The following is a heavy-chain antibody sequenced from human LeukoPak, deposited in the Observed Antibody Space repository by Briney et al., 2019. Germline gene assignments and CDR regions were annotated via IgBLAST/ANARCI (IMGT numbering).Heavy chain of an antibody. J-gene: IGHJ3*02. Sequence: SETLSLTCTVSDYSISSDDYWGWIRQPPGKGLEWIANIYHSGSTYYNPSLKSRVTISVDTSKNQFSLKLSSVTAADTAIYYCARVHVNSGYYFGDAFDIWGQGTMVTVSS. D-gene: IGHD3-22*01. CDR3: ARVHVNSGYYFGDAFDI. CDR2: IYHSGST. CDR1: DYSISSDDY. V-gene: IGHV4-38-2*02.